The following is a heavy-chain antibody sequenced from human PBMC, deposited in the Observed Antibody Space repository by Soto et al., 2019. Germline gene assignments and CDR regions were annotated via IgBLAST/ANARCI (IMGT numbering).Heavy chain of an antibody. J-gene: IGHJ2*01. Sequence: ASVQVSCKASGYTFASYAMHWVRQAPGQRLEWMGWINAGNGNTKYSQKFQGRVTITRDTSASTAYMELSSLRSEDTAVYYCARGGSLYWYFDLWGRGTLVTVPQ. CDR1: GYTFASYA. CDR2: INAGNGNT. V-gene: IGHV1-3*01. D-gene: IGHD1-26*01. CDR3: ARGGSLYWYFDL.